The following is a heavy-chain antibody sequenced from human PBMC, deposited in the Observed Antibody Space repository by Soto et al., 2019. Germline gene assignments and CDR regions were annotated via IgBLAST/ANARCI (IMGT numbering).Heavy chain of an antibody. CDR1: GGSISSSSYY. Sequence: SETLSLTCTVSGGSISSSSYYWGWIRQPPGKGLEWIGSIYYSGSTYYNPSLKSRVTISVDTSKNQFSLKLSSVTAADTAVYYCARLPALIAAAGTVLDYWGQGTLVTV. V-gene: IGHV4-39*01. CDR3: ARLPALIAAAGTVLDY. CDR2: IYYSGST. D-gene: IGHD6-13*01. J-gene: IGHJ4*02.